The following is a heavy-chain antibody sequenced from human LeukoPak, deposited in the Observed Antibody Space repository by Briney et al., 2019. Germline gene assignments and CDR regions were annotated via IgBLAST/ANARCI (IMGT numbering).Heavy chain of an antibody. D-gene: IGHD2-15*01. J-gene: IGHJ4*02. V-gene: IGHV4-59*08. CDR2: IYSSGST. Sequence: SETLSLTCAVYGGSFSGYYWSWIRQPPGKGLEWIGRIYSSGSTNYNPSLKSRVTISVDTSKNQFSLKLSSVTAADTAVYYCARHTQRSQAIIDYWGQGTLVTVSS. CDR1: GGSFSGYY. CDR3: ARHTQRSQAIIDY.